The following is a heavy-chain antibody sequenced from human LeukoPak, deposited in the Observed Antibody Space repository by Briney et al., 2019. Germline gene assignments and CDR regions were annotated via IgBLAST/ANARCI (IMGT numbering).Heavy chain of an antibody. Sequence: GGSLRLSCAASGFTFSSYWMSWVRRAPGKGLEWVAKIKQDGSEKYYVDSVKGRFTISRDNAKNSLSLQMNSLRAEDTAVYYCARGATSNFDYWGQGTLVTVSS. CDR2: IKQDGSEK. V-gene: IGHV3-7*01. CDR3: ARGATSNFDY. CDR1: GFTFSSYW. D-gene: IGHD1-1*01. J-gene: IGHJ4*02.